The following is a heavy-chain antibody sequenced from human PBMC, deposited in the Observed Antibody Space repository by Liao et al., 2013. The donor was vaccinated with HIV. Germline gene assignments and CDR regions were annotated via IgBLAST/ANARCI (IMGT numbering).Heavy chain of an antibody. CDR3: ARDRGIVGATWFDP. J-gene: IGHJ5*02. V-gene: IGHV4-4*07. D-gene: IGHD1-26*01. CDR2: IYGSGST. Sequence: QVQLQESGPGLVKPSETLSLTCAVSGGSISSYYWSWIRQPAGKGLEWIGRIYGSGSTNYNPSLKSRVTMSVDTSKNQFSLKLSSVTAADTAVYYCARDRGIVGATWFDPWGRGNPGHRLL. CDR1: GGSISSYY.